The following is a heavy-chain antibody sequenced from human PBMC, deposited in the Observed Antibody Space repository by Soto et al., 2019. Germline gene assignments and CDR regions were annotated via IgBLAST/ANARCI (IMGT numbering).Heavy chain of an antibody. V-gene: IGHV4-30-2*01. CDR1: GGSITIGGYC. J-gene: IGHJ3*02. D-gene: IGHD3-10*01. CDR3: ARDRVMGPYGSGSYYKRPDAFDI. Sequence: PSETLSLTCTVSGGSITIGGYCWSWIRQPPGQGLEWIGYICHSGNTYYNPSLKSRVTTSLDRSKNQFSLNLSSVTAADTAVYYCARDRVMGPYGSGSYYKRPDAFDIWGQGTMVTVSS. CDR2: ICHSGNT.